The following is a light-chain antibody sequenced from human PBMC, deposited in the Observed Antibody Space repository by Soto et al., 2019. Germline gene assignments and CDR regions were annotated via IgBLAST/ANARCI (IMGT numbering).Light chain of an antibody. Sequence: QSVLTQPPSVSGSPGQRVTISCSGSGSNIGSNYVFWYQHVPGTGPKLLIFRNNQRPSGVPDRFSGSKSGTSASLAISGLRSEDEADYYCAAWDDSLNGVFGGGTQLSVL. V-gene: IGLV1-47*01. CDR3: AAWDDSLNGV. CDR2: RNN. J-gene: IGLJ3*02. CDR1: GSNIGSNY.